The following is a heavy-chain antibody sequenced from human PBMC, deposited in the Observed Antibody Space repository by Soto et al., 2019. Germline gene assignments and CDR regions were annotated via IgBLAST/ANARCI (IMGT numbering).Heavy chain of an antibody. CDR2: IYYNGNT. Sequence: SETLSLTCTVSGGSISDDDYYWNWIRQSPGQGLEWIGHIYYNGNTYYNPSLRSRLTMSLDTSQNQFSLHLTSVIAAYSALYFCARATTVTSSFFFYGLDIWGQGTTVT. CDR1: GGSISDDDYY. CDR3: ARATTVTSSFFFYGLDI. V-gene: IGHV4-30-4*01. J-gene: IGHJ6*02. D-gene: IGHD4-17*01.